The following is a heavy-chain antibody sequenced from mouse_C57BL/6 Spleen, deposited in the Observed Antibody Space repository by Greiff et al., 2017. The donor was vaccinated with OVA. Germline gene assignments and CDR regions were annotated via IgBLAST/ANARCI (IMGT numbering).Heavy chain of an antibody. Sequence: VQLQQSGAELVKPGASVKLSCKASGYTFTEYTIHWVKQRSGQGLEWIGWFYPGSGSIKYNEKFKDKATLTADKSSSTVYMELSRLTSEDSAVYFCARDEDEARFYYGYGGFADWGQGTLVTVSA. J-gene: IGHJ3*01. CDR3: ARDEDEARFYYGYGGFAD. CDR2: FYPGSGSI. D-gene: IGHD2-2*01. V-gene: IGHV1-62-2*01. CDR1: GYTFTEYT.